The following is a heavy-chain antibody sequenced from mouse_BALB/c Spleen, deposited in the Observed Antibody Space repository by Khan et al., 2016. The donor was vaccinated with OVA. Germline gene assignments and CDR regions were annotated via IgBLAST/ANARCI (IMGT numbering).Heavy chain of an antibody. CDR3: ARVGYNGTMDC. Sequence: QVQLKQSGPELKKPGETVQISCKASGFTFTKYGMNWVKQAPGKGLKWLGWINTYTGEPTFADDFKCRFAFFLKTSASTAYLLISSLKNEDTATYFCARVGYNGTMDCWGQGTSVTVSS. CDR1: GFTFTKYG. CDR2: INTYTGEP. J-gene: IGHJ4*01. D-gene: IGHD2-14*01. V-gene: IGHV9-3-1*01.